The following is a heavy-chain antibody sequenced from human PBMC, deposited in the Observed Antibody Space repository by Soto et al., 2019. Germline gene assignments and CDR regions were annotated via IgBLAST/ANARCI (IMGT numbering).Heavy chain of an antibody. CDR1: GYTFTSYG. Sequence: ASVKVSCKASGYTFTSYGISWVRQAPGEGIEWMGWISAYNGNTNYAQKLQGRVTMTTDTSTSTAYMELRSRRSDDRAGYYGGSGRPLGGFDPCGQGTLVTASS. CDR2: ISAYNGNT. V-gene: IGHV1-18*01. J-gene: IGHJ5*02. D-gene: IGHD6-25*01. CDR3: GSGRPLGGFDP.